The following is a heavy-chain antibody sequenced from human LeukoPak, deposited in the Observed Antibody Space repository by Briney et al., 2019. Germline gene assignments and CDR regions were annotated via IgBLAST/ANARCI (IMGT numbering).Heavy chain of an antibody. J-gene: IGHJ3*02. Sequence: ASVKVSCKASGYIFTNYYMHWVRQAPGQGLEWMGIISPSGGTRSYAQKFQGRVTMTRDTSTSTVYLELSSLRSEDTGVYYCARDDDGGSDAFDIWGQGTTVTVSS. CDR1: GYIFTNYY. V-gene: IGHV1-46*01. CDR3: ARDDDGGSDAFDI. D-gene: IGHD3-16*01. CDR2: ISPSGGTR.